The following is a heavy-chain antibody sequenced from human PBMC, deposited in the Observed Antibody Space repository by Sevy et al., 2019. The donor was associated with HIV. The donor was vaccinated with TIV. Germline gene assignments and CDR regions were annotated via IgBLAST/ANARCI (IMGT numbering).Heavy chain of an antibody. CDR2: IYYSGST. CDR1: GGSISSYY. D-gene: IGHD4-17*01. CDR3: ARSMTTVTPFDY. Sequence: SETLSLTCTVSGGSISSYYWSWIRQPPGKGLEWIGYIYYSGSTNYNPSLKSRVTISVDTSKNQFSLKLSSVTAADTAVYYCARSMTTVTPFDYWGQGTLVTVSS. J-gene: IGHJ4*02. V-gene: IGHV4-59*01.